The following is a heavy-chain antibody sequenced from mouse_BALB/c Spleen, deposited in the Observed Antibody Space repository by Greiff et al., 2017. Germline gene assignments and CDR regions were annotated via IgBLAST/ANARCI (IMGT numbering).Heavy chain of an antibody. CDR1: GFTFSDFY. D-gene: IGHD1-1*01. V-gene: IGHV7-1*02. J-gene: IGHJ2*01. CDR2: SRNKANDYTT. CDR3: ARDAGYYGSSYGYFDY. Sequence: EVKLVESGGGLVQPGGSLRPSCATSGFTFSDFYMEWVRQPPGKRLEWIAASRNKANDYTTEYSASVKGRFIVSRDTSQSILYLQMNALRAEDTAIYYCARDAGYYGSSYGYFDYWGQGTTLTVSS.